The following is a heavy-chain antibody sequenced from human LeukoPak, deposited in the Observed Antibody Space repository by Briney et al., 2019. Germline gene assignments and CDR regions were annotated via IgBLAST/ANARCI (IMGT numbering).Heavy chain of an antibody. D-gene: IGHD3-16*01. V-gene: IGHV3-21*01. CDR3: ARVLGERYYFDY. Sequence: PGGSLRLSCAASGFTFSSYSMNWVRQAPGKGLEWVSSISSSSSYIYYADSVKGRFTISRDNAKNSLYLQMNSLRAEDTAVYYCARVLGERYYFDYWGQGTLVTVSS. CDR1: GFTFSSYS. J-gene: IGHJ4*02. CDR2: ISSSSSYI.